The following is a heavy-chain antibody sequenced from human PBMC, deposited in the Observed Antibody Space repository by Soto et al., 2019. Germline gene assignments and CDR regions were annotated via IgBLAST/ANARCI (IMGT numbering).Heavy chain of an antibody. CDR3: SKDSAYYDLWSRYSGCFDY. D-gene: IGHD3-3*01. J-gene: IGHJ4*02. CDR1: GFTFSSYA. CDR2: ISGSGGST. V-gene: IGHV3-23*01. Sequence: EVQLLESGGGLVQPGGSLRLSCAASGFTFSSYAMSWVRQAPGKGLEWDSAISGSGGSTYYADSVKGRFTISRDKSKDTLYLQMNSLRAEDTAVYYCSKDSAYYDLWSRYSGCFDYCGQGSLVTVSS.